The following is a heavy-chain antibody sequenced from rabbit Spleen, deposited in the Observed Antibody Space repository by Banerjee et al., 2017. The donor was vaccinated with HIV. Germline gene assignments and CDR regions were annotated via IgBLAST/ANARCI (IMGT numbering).Heavy chain of an antibody. Sequence: QSLEESGGGLVKPGASLTLTCKASGFSFNSGYDMCWVRQAPGKGLEWIACMYAGSGGFTYYASWAKGRFTISKTSSTTVTLQMTSLTAADTATYFCARDTSTSFSTYGMDLWGPGTLVTVS. J-gene: IGHJ6*01. CDR3: ARDTSTSFSTYGMDL. CDR2: MYAGSGGFT. V-gene: IGHV1S40*01. CDR1: GFSFNSGYD. D-gene: IGHD1-1*01.